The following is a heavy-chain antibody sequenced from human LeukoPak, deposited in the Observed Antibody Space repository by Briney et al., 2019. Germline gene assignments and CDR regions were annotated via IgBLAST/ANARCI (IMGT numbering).Heavy chain of an antibody. D-gene: IGHD2-21*02. CDR2: IISSGSTI. V-gene: IGHV3-48*03. Sequence: GGSLRLSCAASGFTFSSYEMNWVRQAPGKGLEWVSYIISSGSTIYYADSVKGRFTIYRDNAKNSLYLQMNSLRAEDTAVYYCAREICGGDCYSGWFDPWGQGTLVTVSS. J-gene: IGHJ5*02. CDR1: GFTFSSYE. CDR3: AREICGGDCYSGWFDP.